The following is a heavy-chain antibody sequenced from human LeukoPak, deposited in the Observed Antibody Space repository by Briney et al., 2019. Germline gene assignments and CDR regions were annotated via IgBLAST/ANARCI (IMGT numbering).Heavy chain of an antibody. CDR3: ARRRIAVAGRRLYFQH. Sequence: SETLSLTCTVSGGSISSGSYYWSWIRQPAGKGLEWIGRIYTSGSTNYNPSLKSRVTISVDTSKNQFSLKLSSVTAADTAVYYCARRRIAVAGRRLYFQHWGQGTLVTVSS. CDR1: GGSISSGSYY. V-gene: IGHV4-61*02. CDR2: IYTSGST. D-gene: IGHD6-19*01. J-gene: IGHJ1*01.